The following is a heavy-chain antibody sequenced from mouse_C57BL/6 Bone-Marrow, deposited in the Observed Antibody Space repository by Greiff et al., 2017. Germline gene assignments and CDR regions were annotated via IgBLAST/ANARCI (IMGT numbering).Heavy chain of an antibody. D-gene: IGHD3-2*01. CDR3: ARRGQLAWFAY. CDR1: GYTFPSYW. J-gene: IGHJ3*01. CDR2: IDPSDSYP. V-gene: IGHV1-69*01. Sequence: QVQRQQPGAELVMPGASVKLSCKASGYTFPSYWMHWVKQRPGQGLDWIGEIDPSDSYPNYNQKFKAKSTLTVDKSSGTAYMQLSSLTSEDSAVYYCARRGQLAWFAYWGQGTLVTVSA.